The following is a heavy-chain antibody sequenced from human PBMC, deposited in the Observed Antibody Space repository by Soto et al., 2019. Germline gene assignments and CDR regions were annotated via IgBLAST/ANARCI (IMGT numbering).Heavy chain of an antibody. CDR2: MYHSGTF. V-gene: IGHV4-30-2*01. CDR3: ARAQFYSGSGNYNNLMFDA. D-gene: IGHD3-10*01. CDR1: GGSIGGVGHS. J-gene: IGHJ5*02. Sequence: LSLTCAVSGGSIGGVGHSWSWIRQPPGGGLEWIGYMYHSGTFLKSPSLKTRLTMSLDMSKNQFSLTLNSMTAADTAVYYCARAQFYSGSGNYNNLMFDAWGQGIQVTFSS.